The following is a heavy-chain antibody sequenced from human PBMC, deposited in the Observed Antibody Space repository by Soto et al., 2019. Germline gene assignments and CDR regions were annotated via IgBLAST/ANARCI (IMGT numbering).Heavy chain of an antibody. CDR3: ARGSAGSESVVVVPAIDFYSFDT. CDR1: GFTLSSYG. D-gene: IGHD3-3*01. CDR2: LWYDGAKK. Sequence: QVQLVESGGGVVQPGRSLRLSCAASGFTLSSYGMHWVRQAPGKGLEWVAVLWYDGAKKYYADSVKVRFTISRDESKNTVYRHMCSLSGEATGVYYCARGSAGSESVVVVPAIDFYSFDTWGQGTLVSVSS. V-gene: IGHV3-33*01. J-gene: IGHJ4*02.